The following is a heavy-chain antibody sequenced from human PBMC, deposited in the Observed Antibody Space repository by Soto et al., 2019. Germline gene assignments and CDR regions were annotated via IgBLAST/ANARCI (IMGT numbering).Heavy chain of an antibody. CDR2: IXYSGRX. CDR1: CGSITGYY. D-gene: IGHD4-17*01. CDR3: ARGFGDYGYKFDS. J-gene: IGHJ4*02. V-gene: IGHV4-59*01. Sequence: XXTLSLTCTVSCGSITGYYWSWIRQPPGXGLEWIGYIXYSGRXDYNHSLKSRVXISVHTSXXQFSLKLTYVTAEDTAVYYCARGFGDYGYKFDSWGKGTLVTVYS.